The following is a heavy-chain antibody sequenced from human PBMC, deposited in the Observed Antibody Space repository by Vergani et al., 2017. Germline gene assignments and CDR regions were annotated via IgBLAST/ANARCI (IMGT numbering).Heavy chain of an antibody. V-gene: IGHV1-2*02. D-gene: IGHD3-3*01. Sequence: QVQLVQSGAEVKKPGASVKVSCKASGYTFTGYYMHWVRQAPGQGLEWMGWTKPNSGGTNYAQKFQGRVTMTRDTSISTAYMEISRLRSDDTAVYYCARSYVYYDFWGGYRTPWDYWGQGTLVTVSS. CDR3: ARSYVYYDFWGGYRTPWDY. CDR2: TKPNSGGT. J-gene: IGHJ4*02. CDR1: GYTFTGYY.